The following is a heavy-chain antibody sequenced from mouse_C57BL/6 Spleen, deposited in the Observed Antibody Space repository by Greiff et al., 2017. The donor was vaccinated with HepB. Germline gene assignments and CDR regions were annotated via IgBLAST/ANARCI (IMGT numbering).Heavy chain of an antibody. D-gene: IGHD1-1*01. CDR3: ARAYGSDFDY. V-gene: IGHV3-6*01. CDR2: ISYDGSN. CDR1: GYSITSGYY. Sequence: EVQLQESGPGLVKPSQSLSLTCSVTGYSITSGYYWNWIRQFPGNKLEWMGYISYDGSNNYNPSLKNRISITRDTSKNQFFLKLNSVTTEDTATYYCARAYGSDFDYWGQGTTLTVSS. J-gene: IGHJ2*01.